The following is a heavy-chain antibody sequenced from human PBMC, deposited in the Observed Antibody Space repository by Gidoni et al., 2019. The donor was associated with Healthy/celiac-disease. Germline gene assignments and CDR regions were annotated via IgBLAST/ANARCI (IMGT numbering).Heavy chain of an antibody. J-gene: IGHJ5*02. CDR3: ARGGAFWSGYSNWFDP. CDR2: MNPNSGNT. V-gene: IGHV1-8*01. Sequence: GLEWMGWMNPNSGNTGYAQKFQGRVTMTRNTSISTAYMELSSLRSEDTAVYYCARGGAFWSGYSNWFDPWGQGTLVTVSS. D-gene: IGHD3-3*01.